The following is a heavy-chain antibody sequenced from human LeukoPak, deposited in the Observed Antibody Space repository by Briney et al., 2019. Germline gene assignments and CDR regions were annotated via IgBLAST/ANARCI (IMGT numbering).Heavy chain of an antibody. Sequence: PSETLSLTCAVYGGSFSGYYWSWIRQPPGKGLEWIGEINHSGSTNYNPSLKSRVTISVDTSKNQFSLKLSSATAADTAVYYCASSLRFLVYWGQGTLVTVSS. CDR2: INHSGST. CDR1: GGSFSGYY. CDR3: ASSLRFLVY. V-gene: IGHV4-34*01. J-gene: IGHJ4*02. D-gene: IGHD3-3*01.